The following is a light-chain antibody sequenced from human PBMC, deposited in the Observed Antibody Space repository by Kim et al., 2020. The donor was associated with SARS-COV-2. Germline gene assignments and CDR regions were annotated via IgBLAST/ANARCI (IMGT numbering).Light chain of an antibody. CDR3: QKYNSAPLT. Sequence: ASVGDRVTITCRASQDISSYLNWYQQKTGTAPKLLMYAASSLQSGVPSRFRGGGSGTEYTLTISSLQPEDVATYYCQKYNSAPLTFGGGTKVDIK. V-gene: IGKV1-39*01. CDR1: QDISSY. CDR2: AAS. J-gene: IGKJ4*01.